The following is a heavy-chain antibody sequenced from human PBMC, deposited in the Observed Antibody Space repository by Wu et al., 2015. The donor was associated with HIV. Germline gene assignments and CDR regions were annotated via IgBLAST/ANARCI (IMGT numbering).Heavy chain of an antibody. CDR3: TKDYGIVGSTLPEYFQH. J-gene: IGHJ1*01. CDR1: GYTFTDNY. CDR2: INPNSGGS. Sequence: QVHLVQSGAEMKKPGASVKVSCKTSGYTFTDNYIHWVRQAPGQGLEWMGWINPNSGGSKSPQKFQGRVTMTRDTSVSTVYLELTRLKFDDTAIYYCTKDYGIVGSTLPEYFQHWGQGTLVTVSS. V-gene: IGHV1-2*02. D-gene: IGHD1-26*01.